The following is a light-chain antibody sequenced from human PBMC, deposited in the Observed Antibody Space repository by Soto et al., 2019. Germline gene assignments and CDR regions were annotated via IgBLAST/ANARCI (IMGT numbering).Light chain of an antibody. CDR3: QQANSFPRT. CDR2: AVS. Sequence: DIQMTQSPSSLSASVGDRVTITCRASQSITSYLNWYQHKPGRAPMLLIYAVSNLQRGVPSRFSGSGSGTDFTLTISGLQPEDLGTYYCQQANSFPRTFGPGTKVDIK. CDR1: QSITSY. V-gene: IGKV1-39*01. J-gene: IGKJ3*01.